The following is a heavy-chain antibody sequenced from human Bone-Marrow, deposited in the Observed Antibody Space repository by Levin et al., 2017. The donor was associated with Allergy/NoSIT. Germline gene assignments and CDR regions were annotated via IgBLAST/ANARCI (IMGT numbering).Heavy chain of an antibody. CDR1: GYNFDSYW. Sequence: KVSCKGSGYNFDSYWIGWVRQMPGRGLEWVGIIYPGDSDTRYSPSFQGQVTISADRSITTAYLQWSSLKASDTAMYYCARTSVSGWFYFDSWGRGTLVTVSS. D-gene: IGHD6-19*01. V-gene: IGHV5-51*01. CDR3: ARTSVSGWFYFDS. CDR2: IYPGDSDT. J-gene: IGHJ4*02.